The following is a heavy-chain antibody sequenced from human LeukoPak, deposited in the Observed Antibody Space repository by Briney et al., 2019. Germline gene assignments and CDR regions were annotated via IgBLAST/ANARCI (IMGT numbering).Heavy chain of an antibody. CDR3: ARGRTVVTPYFDY. V-gene: IGHV3-23*01. CDR1: GFTFSSSA. CDR2: IRGSGDTT. Sequence: PGGSLRLSCAASGFTFSSSAMSWVRQAPGKGLEWVSAIRGSGDTTYYADSVKGRFTISRDNSKNTVYLQMNSLRAEDTAVYYCARGRTVVTPYFDYWGQGTLVTVSS. J-gene: IGHJ4*02. D-gene: IGHD4-23*01.